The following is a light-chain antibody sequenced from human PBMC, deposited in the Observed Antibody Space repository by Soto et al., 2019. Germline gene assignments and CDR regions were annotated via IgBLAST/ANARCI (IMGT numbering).Light chain of an antibody. V-gene: IGLV2-14*01. CDR3: SSYTSSSTLGV. J-gene: IGLJ1*01. Sequence: QSALTQPASVSGSPGQSITISCTGTSSDVGGYNYVSWYQQHPGKAPKLMIYDVSNRPSGVSNRCSGSKSGNTASLTICGRQAEDEADYYCSSYTSSSTLGVFGTGTKLTVL. CDR2: DVS. CDR1: SSDVGGYNY.